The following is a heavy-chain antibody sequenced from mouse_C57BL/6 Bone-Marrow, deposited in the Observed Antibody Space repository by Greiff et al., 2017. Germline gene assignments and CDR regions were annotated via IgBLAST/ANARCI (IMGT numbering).Heavy chain of an antibody. D-gene: IGHD2-2*01. CDR1: GFTFSSYA. Sequence: DVKLVESGGGLVKPGGSLKLSCAASGFTFSSYAMSWVRQTPEKRLEWVATISDGGSYTYYPDNVQGRFTISRDNAKNNLYLQMSHLKSEDTAMYYCAGGGLPYYAMDYWGQGTSVTVSS. CDR3: AGGGLPYYAMDY. V-gene: IGHV5-4*03. CDR2: ISDGGSYT. J-gene: IGHJ4*01.